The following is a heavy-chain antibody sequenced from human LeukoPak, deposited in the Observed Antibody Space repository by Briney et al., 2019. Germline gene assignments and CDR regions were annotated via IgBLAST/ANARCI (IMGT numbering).Heavy chain of an antibody. J-gene: IGHJ6*02. V-gene: IGHV3-30*18. Sequence: GGSLRLSCAASGFTFSSYGMHWVRQAPGKGLEWVAVISYVGSNKYYADSVKGRFTISRDNSKNTLYLQMNSLRAEDTAVYYCAKERKTGYSSGWYGHYYYGMDVWGQGTTVTVS. CDR3: AKERKTGYSSGWYGHYYYGMDV. CDR2: ISYVGSNK. D-gene: IGHD6-19*01. CDR1: GFTFSSYG.